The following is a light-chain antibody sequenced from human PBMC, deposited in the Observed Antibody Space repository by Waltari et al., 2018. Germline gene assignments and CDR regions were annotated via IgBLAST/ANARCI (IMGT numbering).Light chain of an antibody. CDR1: QGISNY. V-gene: IGKV1-27*01. CDR3: QKYNRAPDT. CDR2: AAS. Sequence: DIQMTQSPSSLSASVGDRVTITCRASQGISNYLAWYQQKPGKVPKLLIDAASTLQSGGPSRFSGSGSGTDFTLTISSLQPEDVATYYCQKYNRAPDTVGQGTKRESK. J-gene: IGKJ2*01.